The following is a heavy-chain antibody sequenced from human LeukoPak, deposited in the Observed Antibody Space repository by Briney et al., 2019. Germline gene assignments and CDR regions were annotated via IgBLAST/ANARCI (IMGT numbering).Heavy chain of an antibody. CDR2: IWYDGSRK. V-gene: IGHV3-33*01. CDR3: ARDVSGSYFDF. Sequence: GGSLRLSCAASGFTFSSYGMHWVRQAPGKGLEWVAVIWYDGSRKYYGDSVKGRFTISRDNSKNTLYLEMNSLRVEDTAVYYCARDVSGSYFDFWGHGTLVTVSS. J-gene: IGHJ4*03. D-gene: IGHD3-3*01. CDR1: GFTFSSYG.